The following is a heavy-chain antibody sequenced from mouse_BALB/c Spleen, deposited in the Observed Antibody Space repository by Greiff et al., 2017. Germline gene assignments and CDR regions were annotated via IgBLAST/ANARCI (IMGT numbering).Heavy chain of an antibody. J-gene: IGHJ2*01. CDR1: GFTFSSYA. D-gene: IGHD1-1*01. CDR3: ARLTTVVLDY. Sequence: DVMLVESGGGLVKPGGSLKLSCAASGFTFSSYAMSWVRQTPEKRLEWVASISSGGSTYYPDSVKGRFTISRDNARNILYLQMSSLRSEDTAMYYCARLTTVVLDYWGQGTTLTVSS. V-gene: IGHV5-6-5*01. CDR2: ISSGGST.